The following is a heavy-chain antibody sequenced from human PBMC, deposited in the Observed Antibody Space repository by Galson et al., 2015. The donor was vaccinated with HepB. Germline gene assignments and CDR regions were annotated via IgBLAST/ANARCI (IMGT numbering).Heavy chain of an antibody. J-gene: IGHJ6*02. CDR3: ARLGVYYYYGMDV. CDR1: GFTFSDYY. Sequence: SLRLSCAASGFTFSDYYMSWIRQAPGKGLEWVSYISSSSSYTNYADSVKGRFTISRDNAKNSLYLQMNSLRAEDTAVYYCARLGVYYYYGMDVWGQGTTVTVSS. CDR2: ISSSSSYT. V-gene: IGHV3-11*06. D-gene: IGHD3-16*01.